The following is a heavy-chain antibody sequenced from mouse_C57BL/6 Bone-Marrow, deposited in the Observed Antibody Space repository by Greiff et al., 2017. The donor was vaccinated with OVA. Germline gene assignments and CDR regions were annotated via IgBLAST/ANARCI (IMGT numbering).Heavy chain of an antibody. Sequence: QVQLQQPGAELVMPGASVKLSCKASGYTFTSYWMHCVKQRPGQGLEWIGEIDPSDSYTNSHQKFKGQSTLTVDKSSSTAYMQLSSLTSEDSAVYYCAREDDGYPWFAYWGQGTLVTVSA. CDR2: IDPSDSYT. D-gene: IGHD2-3*01. J-gene: IGHJ3*01. CDR3: AREDDGYPWFAY. CDR1: GYTFTSYW. V-gene: IGHV1-69*01.